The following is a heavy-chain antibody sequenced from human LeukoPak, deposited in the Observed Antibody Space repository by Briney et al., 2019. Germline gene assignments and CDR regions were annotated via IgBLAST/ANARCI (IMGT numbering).Heavy chain of an antibody. CDR3: ARRLSSGWEAFDY. V-gene: IGHV4-39*07. Sequence: SETLSLTCTVSGGSISSSTHYWGWIRQPPGKGLEWIGNIFYSGSTFYNPSLKSRVTISVDTSEIQFSLKLSSVTAADTAVYYCARRLSSGWEAFDYWGQGTLVTVSS. J-gene: IGHJ4*02. CDR2: IFYSGST. CDR1: GGSISSSTHY. D-gene: IGHD6-19*01.